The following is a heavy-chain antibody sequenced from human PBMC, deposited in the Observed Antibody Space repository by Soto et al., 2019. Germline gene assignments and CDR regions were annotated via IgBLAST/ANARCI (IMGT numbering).Heavy chain of an antibody. CDR3: AIEEYDYYYGMEV. CDR2: ISSDGSNK. Sequence: PGGYLRLSCAASGFTFSTYGMHWVRQAPGKGPEWVAVISSDGSNKYYADSVKGRFTISRDNSKNTLYLQMNSLRAEDTAVYYCAIEEYDYYYGMEVWGQGTTVTVSS. CDR1: GFTFSTYG. J-gene: IGHJ6*02. D-gene: IGHD6-6*01. V-gene: IGHV3-30*03.